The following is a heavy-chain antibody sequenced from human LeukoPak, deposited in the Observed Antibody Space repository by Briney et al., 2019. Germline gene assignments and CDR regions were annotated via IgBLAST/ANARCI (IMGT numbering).Heavy chain of an antibody. J-gene: IGHJ3*02. CDR2: ISAYNGNT. Sequence: GASVKVSCKASGYTFTSYGISWVRQAPGQGLEWMGWISAYNGNTNYAQKLQGRVTMTTDTSTSTVSMELRSLRSDDTAVYFCARDYILPLETDNGDGFAIWGQGTVVTVSS. D-gene: IGHD3-3*02. CDR3: ARDYILPLETDNGDGFAI. V-gene: IGHV1-18*01. CDR1: GYTFTSYG.